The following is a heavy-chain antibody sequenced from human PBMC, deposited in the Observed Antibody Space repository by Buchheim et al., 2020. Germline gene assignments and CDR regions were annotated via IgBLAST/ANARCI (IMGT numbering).Heavy chain of an antibody. CDR2: ISYDGSNK. CDR3: AKGHRRTLAAAHDY. J-gene: IGHJ4*02. CDR1: GFTFSSYG. D-gene: IGHD6-13*01. Sequence: QVQLVESGGGVVQPGRSLRLSCAASGFTFSSYGMHWVRQAPGKGLEWVAVISYDGSNKYYADSVKGRFTISRDNSKKTLYLQMNSLRAEDTAVYYCAKGHRRTLAAAHDYWGQGTL. V-gene: IGHV3-30*18.